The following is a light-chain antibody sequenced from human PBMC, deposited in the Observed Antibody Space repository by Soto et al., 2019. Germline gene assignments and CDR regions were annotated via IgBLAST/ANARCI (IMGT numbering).Light chain of an antibody. CDR3: QRYDGY. Sequence: DTQMTQSPSTLSASVGDTVTITCRARQNINNWLAWYQQKPEKVPKLLIYGASTLEDGVQSRFSGSRSGTEFTLTINSLQPDDFATYYCQRYDGYFGQGTKLEIK. CDR1: QNINNW. J-gene: IGKJ2*01. V-gene: IGKV1-5*01. CDR2: GAS.